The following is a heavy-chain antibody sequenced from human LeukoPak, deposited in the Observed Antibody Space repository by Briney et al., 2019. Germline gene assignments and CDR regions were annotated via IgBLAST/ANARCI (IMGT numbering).Heavy chain of an antibody. Sequence: PGGSLRLSCAASGFTFSSYAMSWVRQAPGKGLEWVSAISGSGGSTYYADSVKGRFTISRDNSKNTLYLQMNSLRAEDTAVYYCAKDRLQGYCSGGSCPSPSYYYGMDVWGQGTTVTVSS. J-gene: IGHJ6*02. D-gene: IGHD2-15*01. V-gene: IGHV3-23*01. CDR1: GFTFSSYA. CDR2: ISGSGGST. CDR3: AKDRLQGYCSGGSCPSPSYYYGMDV.